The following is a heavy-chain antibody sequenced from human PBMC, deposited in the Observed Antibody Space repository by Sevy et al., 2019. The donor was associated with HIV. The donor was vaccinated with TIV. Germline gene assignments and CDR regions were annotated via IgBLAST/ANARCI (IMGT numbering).Heavy chain of an antibody. Sequence: GGCLRLSCAASGFTFSSYAMSWVRQPPGKGLEWVATFSFGCGKINYADSVKGRFTISRDNSKNTLFLQMNRLRAEDTAVYYCAREGCSRPHDYWGQGTLVTVSS. CDR2: FSFGCGKI. J-gene: IGHJ4*02. CDR3: AREGCSRPHDY. V-gene: IGHV3-23*01. D-gene: IGHD2-2*01. CDR1: GFTFSSYA.